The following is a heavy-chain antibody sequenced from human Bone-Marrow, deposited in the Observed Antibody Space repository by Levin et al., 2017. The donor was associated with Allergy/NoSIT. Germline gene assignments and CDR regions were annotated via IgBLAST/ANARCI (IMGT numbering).Heavy chain of an antibody. CDR3: ARVFTSGYIDY. D-gene: IGHD3-3*01. J-gene: IGHJ4*02. CDR1: GFIFSNYA. V-gene: IGHV3-30-3*01. CDR2: IASGGVNK. Sequence: GESLKISCTPSGFIFSNYALHWVRQAPGKGLEWVAIIASGGVNKYYADSVKGRFTISRDNSNNPLHLQMNSLRPEDTAIYYCARVFTSGYIDYWGQGTLVTVSS.